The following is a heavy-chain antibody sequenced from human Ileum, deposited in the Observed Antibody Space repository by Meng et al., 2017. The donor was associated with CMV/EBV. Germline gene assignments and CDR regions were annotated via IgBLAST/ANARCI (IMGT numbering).Heavy chain of an antibody. D-gene: IGHD2-15*01. CDR2: IYYSGSP. V-gene: IGHV4-30-4*08. Sequence: QVQRQRAGPGLVKPSQTLSLTCTGSGGSITSGNYYWSWIRQPPGRGLEWIGYIYYSGSPYYKPSLKSRVTISLDTSKNQFSLNLRSVTATDSAVYYCVRQVVAASFDYWGQGALVTVSS. CDR1: GGSITSGNYY. CDR3: VRQVVAASFDY. J-gene: IGHJ4*02.